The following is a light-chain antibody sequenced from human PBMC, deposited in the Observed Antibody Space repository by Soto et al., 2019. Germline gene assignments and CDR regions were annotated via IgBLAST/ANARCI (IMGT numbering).Light chain of an antibody. CDR2: DAY. J-gene: IGKJ4*01. CDR1: QSITSW. CDR3: QQYDNLPLT. V-gene: IGKV1-33*01. Sequence: DIHMTQSPYTLSASLGDRVTITSRASQSITSWLAWYQQKPGKATKLMIYDAYNLETGVTSRFSGSGSGTDFTFTISSLQPEDIATYYCQQYDNLPLTFGGGTKVDIK.